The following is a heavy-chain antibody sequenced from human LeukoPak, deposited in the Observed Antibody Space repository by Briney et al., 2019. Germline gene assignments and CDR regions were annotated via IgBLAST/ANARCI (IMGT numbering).Heavy chain of an antibody. CDR2: IRGSGVST. CDR1: AFSFHSYA. D-gene: IGHD4-17*01. J-gene: IGHJ3*02. Sequence: GGSLRLSCAASAFSFHSYAMTWVRQAPGEGLEWVAGIRGSGVSTHYADSVKGRFTISRDNSKNTLHVQMNSLKAEDTAVYYCAKIIDYGALDACDICGQGTMVTVSS. CDR3: AKIIDYGALDACDI. V-gene: IGHV3-23*01.